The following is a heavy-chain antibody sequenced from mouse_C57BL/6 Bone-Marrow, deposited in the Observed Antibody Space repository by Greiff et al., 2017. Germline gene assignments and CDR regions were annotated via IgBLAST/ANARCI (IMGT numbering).Heavy chain of an antibody. CDR2: IDPSDSYT. V-gene: IGHV1-50*01. Sequence: QVQLQQPGAELVKPGASVKLSCKASGYTFTSYWMQWVKQRPGQGLEWIGEIDPSDSYTNYNQKFKGKATLTVDTSSSTAYMQLSSLTSEDSAVYDCASVGDYWGQGTSVTVSS. CDR1: GYTFTSYW. J-gene: IGHJ4*01. CDR3: ASVGDY.